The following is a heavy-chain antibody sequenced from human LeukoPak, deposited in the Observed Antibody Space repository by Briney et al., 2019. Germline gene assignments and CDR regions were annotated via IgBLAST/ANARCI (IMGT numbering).Heavy chain of an antibody. Sequence: GGSLRLSCEASGFTFSNYWMHWVRQAPGKGLVWVTRINSYGSSRNYADSVKGRFTISRDNAKNTLYLQMNSLRAEDTAVYYCASASSHRIAAGGDYWGQGTLVTVSS. J-gene: IGHJ4*02. CDR1: GFTFSNYW. CDR2: INSYGSSR. D-gene: IGHD6-13*01. CDR3: ASASSHRIAAGGDY. V-gene: IGHV3-74*01.